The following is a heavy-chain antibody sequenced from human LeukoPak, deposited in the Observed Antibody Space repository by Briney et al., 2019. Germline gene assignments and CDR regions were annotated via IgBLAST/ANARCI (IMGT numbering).Heavy chain of an antibody. D-gene: IGHD3-16*01. CDR2: IYSGGST. J-gene: IGHJ6*03. Sequence: GGSLRLSCATSGFTVSSNYMSWVRQAPGKGLEWVSVIYSGGSTYYADSVKGRFTISRDNSKNTLYLQMNSLRAEDTAVYYCARDWGYYYMVVWGKGTTVTVSS. V-gene: IGHV3-66*02. CDR1: GFTVSSNY. CDR3: ARDWGYYYMVV.